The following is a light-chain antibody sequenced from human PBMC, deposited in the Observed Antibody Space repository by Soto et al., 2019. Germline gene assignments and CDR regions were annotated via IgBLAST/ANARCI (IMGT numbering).Light chain of an antibody. Sequence: EIVLTQSRATLSLSPGDRATVSVRASATVANFVVWYQQKPGQAPRLLLYGAFSRATGIPARFSGSGSGTDFTLTISSLQSEDFAISYCQQYNKWPITFGGGTKVDIK. J-gene: IGKJ4*01. CDR2: GAF. CDR3: QQYNKWPIT. V-gene: IGKV3D-15*01. CDR1: ATVANF.